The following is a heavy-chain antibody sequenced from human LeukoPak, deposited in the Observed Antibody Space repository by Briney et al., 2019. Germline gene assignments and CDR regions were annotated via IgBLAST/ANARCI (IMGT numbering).Heavy chain of an antibody. D-gene: IGHD6-13*01. V-gene: IGHV3-30*04. CDR3: AREISDSSSYFDY. J-gene: IGHJ4*02. CDR1: GFTFSSYA. CDR2: ISYDGSNK. Sequence: GSLRLSCAASGFTFSSYAMHWVRQAPGKGLEWVAVISYDGSNKYYADSAKGRFTISRDNSKNTLYLQMNSLRAEDTAVYYCAREISDSSSYFDYWGQGTLVTVSS.